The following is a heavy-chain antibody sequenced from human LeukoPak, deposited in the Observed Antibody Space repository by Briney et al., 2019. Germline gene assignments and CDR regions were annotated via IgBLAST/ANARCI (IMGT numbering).Heavy chain of an antibody. CDR3: ASTHCSRTSCYGYFQH. CDR1: GFIFSDYY. CDR2: ISSSGSTK. Sequence: GGSLRPSCAASGFIFSDYYMSWIRQAPGKGLEWVSYISSSGSTKYYADSVKGRFTISGDNAKNSLYLQMNSLRAEDTAVYYCASTHCSRTSCYGYFQHWGQGTLVTVSS. D-gene: IGHD2-2*01. V-gene: IGHV3-11*04. J-gene: IGHJ1*01.